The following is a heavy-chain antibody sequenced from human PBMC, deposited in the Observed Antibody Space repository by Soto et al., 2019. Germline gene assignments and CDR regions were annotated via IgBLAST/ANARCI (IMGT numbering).Heavy chain of an antibody. J-gene: IGHJ6*02. CDR2: IYYYGST. Sequence: QVQLQESGPGLVKPSQTLSLTCTVSGGSISSGGYYWSWIRQHPGKGLEWIGYIYYYGSTYYNPTLKSRVTISVDASKNQFFLKLRSVTAAETAVYYCARVCGGDCHYGMDVWGQGTTVTVSS. D-gene: IGHD2-21*02. V-gene: IGHV4-31*03. CDR1: GGSISSGGYY. CDR3: ARVCGGDCHYGMDV.